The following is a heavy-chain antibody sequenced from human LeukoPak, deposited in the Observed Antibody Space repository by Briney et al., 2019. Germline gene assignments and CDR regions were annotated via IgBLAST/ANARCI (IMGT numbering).Heavy chain of an antibody. CDR3: AREEASSGYYYYMDV. D-gene: IGHD3-22*01. Sequence: SETLSLTCTVSGGSIRSYYWSWIRQTPGKGLEWIGYIYYTGSTGYNPSLQSRVTISVDTSKNQFSLKLSPVTAADTAVYYCAREEASSGYYYYMDVWGKGTTVTISS. CDR2: IYYTGST. V-gene: IGHV4-59*12. CDR1: GGSIRSYY. J-gene: IGHJ6*03.